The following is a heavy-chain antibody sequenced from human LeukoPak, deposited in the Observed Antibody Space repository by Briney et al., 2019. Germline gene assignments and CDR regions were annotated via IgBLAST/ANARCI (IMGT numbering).Heavy chain of an antibody. CDR2: INHSGST. D-gene: IGHD3-22*01. CDR3: AKQYYYDSSGYSDPDY. Sequence: SETLSLTCAVYGVSFSGYYWSWIRQPPGKGLEWIGEINHSGSTNYNPSLKSRVTISVDTSKNQFSLKLSSVTAADTAVYYCAKQYYYDSSGYSDPDYWGQGTLVTVSS. J-gene: IGHJ4*02. V-gene: IGHV4-34*01. CDR1: GVSFSGYY.